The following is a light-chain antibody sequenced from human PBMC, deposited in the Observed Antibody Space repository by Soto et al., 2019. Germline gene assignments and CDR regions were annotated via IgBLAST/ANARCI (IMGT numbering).Light chain of an antibody. V-gene: IGKV1D-16*01. CDR3: QQYTSYSWT. CDR1: QDVRTW. CDR2: ATP. Sequence: DTQMTQSPSSVSASVGDRVTITCRASQDVRTWLAWYQQKPGTAPKLLLYATPSFPSGAPSRFSGSGSGTDFTLTISSLQPDDFATYYCQQYTSYSWTFGQGTKVEI. J-gene: IGKJ1*01.